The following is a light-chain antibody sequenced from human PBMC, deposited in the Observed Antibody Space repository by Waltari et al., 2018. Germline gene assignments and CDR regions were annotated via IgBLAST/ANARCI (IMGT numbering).Light chain of an antibody. CDR1: SSDVGGYNS. CDR2: EAS. J-gene: IGLJ1*01. Sequence: QSALTQPASVSGSPGQPIPISCTGTSSDVGGYNSVAWYLQHSCKAPKLMVYEASYRPSGVSNRFSGAKSGNTASLTISGLQAEDEADYYCSSFTSSITRVFGTGTKVTVL. CDR3: SSFTSSITRV. V-gene: IGLV2-14*01.